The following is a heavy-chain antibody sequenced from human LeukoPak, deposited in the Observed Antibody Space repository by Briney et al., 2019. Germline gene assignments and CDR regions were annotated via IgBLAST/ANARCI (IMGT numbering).Heavy chain of an antibody. J-gene: IGHJ5*02. CDR3: AREWIPNYYDSSAPGWFDP. D-gene: IGHD3-22*01. Sequence: SETLFLTCTVSGGSISSGGYYWRWIRQPPGKGLAWIGYIYYSGSTYYNPSLKSRVTISVDTSKNQYSLKLSSVTAADTAVYYCAREWIPNYYDSSAPGWFDPWGQGTLVTVSS. CDR1: GGSISSGGYY. V-gene: IGHV4-31*03. CDR2: IYYSGST.